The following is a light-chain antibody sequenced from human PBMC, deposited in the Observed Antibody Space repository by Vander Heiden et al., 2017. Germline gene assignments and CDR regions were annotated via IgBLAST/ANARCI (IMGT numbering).Light chain of an antibody. V-gene: IGKV3-11*01. J-gene: IGKJ4*01. CDR3: QHRSTWPLT. Sequence: EIVLTQSPATLSLSPGERATLSCRASQSASIYLAWYQQKPGQAPRLLIYDASNRATGIPARFSGSGSGTDFTLTINSLEPEDFAVYFCQHRSTWPLTFGGGTKVEIK. CDR1: QSASIY. CDR2: DAS.